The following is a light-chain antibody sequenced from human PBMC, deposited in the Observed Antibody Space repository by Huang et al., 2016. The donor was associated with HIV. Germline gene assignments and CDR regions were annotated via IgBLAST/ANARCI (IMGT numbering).Light chain of an antibody. V-gene: IGKV3-15*01. CDR2: GAS. J-gene: IGKJ2*01. CDR3: QQYNNWPPVT. Sequence: EVVMTQSPATLSVSPGERATLSCRASQNINSNLAWYQQKPGQTPRLLIYGASTRATGSPARFSGSGSGTEFTLTISSLQSEDFAVYYCQQYNNWPPVTFGQGTKLEIK. CDR1: QNINSN.